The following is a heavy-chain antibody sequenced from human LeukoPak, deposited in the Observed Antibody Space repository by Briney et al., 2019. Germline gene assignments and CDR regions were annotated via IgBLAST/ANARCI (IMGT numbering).Heavy chain of an antibody. J-gene: IGHJ4*02. CDR2: ISSSSSTI. D-gene: IGHD5-18*01. V-gene: IGHV3-48*01. Sequence: GGSLRLSCAASGFTFSSYSMNWVRQAPGKGLEWVSYISSSSSTIYYADSVKGRFTISRDNAKNSPYLKMNSLRAEDTAVYYCARDLLFGYSYGYPIDYWGQGTLVTVSS. CDR1: GFTFSSYS. CDR3: ARDLLFGYSYGYPIDY.